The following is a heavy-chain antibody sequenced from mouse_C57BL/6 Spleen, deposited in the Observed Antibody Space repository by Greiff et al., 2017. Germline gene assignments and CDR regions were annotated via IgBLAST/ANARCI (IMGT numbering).Heavy chain of an antibody. J-gene: IGHJ2*01. D-gene: IGHD3-3*01. V-gene: IGHV1-4*01. CDR2: INPSSGYT. CDR3: ARLRGRDY. Sequence: VQLQESGAELARPGASVKMSCKASGYTFTSYTMHWVKQRPGQGLEWIGYINPSSGYTKYNQKFKDKATLTADKSSSTAYMQLSILTSEDSAVYYCARLRGRDYWGQGTTLTVSS. CDR1: GYTFTSYT.